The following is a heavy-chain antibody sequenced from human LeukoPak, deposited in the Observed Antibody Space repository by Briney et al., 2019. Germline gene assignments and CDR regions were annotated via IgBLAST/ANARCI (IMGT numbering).Heavy chain of an antibody. Sequence: GGSLRLSCAASGFTFSSYSMNWVRQAPGKGLEWVSSISSSSSYIYYADSVKGRFTISRDNAENSLYLQMNSLRAEDTAVYYCAGGYCSSTSCYPYNWFDPWGQGTLVTVSS. CDR1: GFTFSSYS. J-gene: IGHJ5*02. CDR2: ISSSSSYI. V-gene: IGHV3-21*01. CDR3: AGGYCSSTSCYPYNWFDP. D-gene: IGHD2-2*01.